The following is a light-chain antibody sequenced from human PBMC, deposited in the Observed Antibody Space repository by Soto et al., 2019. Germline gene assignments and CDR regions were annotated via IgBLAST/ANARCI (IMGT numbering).Light chain of an antibody. V-gene: IGKV3-15*01. CDR2: GTS. CDR1: QSVSSN. J-gene: IGKJ1*01. CDR3: QQYDKWPRT. Sequence: EIVMTQSPAPLSVSPGERATLSCRASQSVSSNLAWYQQKPGQSPRLLIYGTSTRATGIPARFTAGGSGTEFTLTISSLQSDDLAVYYCQQYDKWPRTFGQGTKVDIK.